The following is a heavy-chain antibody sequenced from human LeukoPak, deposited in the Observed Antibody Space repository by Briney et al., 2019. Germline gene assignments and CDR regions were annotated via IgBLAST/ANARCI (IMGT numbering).Heavy chain of an antibody. CDR2: IYYSGST. D-gene: IGHD3-3*01. CDR3: ARDGGWTIFGSHYYYMDV. CDR1: GGSISSGDYY. Sequence: PSETLSLTCTVSGGSISSGDYYWSWIRQPPGKGLEWIGYIYYSGSTYYNPSLKSRVTISVDTSKNQFSLKLSSVTAADTAVYYCARDGGWTIFGSHYYYMDVWGKGTTVTVSS. V-gene: IGHV4-30-4*01. J-gene: IGHJ6*03.